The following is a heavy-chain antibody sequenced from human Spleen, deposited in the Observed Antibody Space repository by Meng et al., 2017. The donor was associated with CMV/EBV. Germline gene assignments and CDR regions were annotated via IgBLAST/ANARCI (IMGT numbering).Heavy chain of an antibody. V-gene: IGHV3-23*01. CDR1: GFTFSNHA. CDR3: ARDRGWLQWANYFDY. D-gene: IGHD5-24*01. Sequence: GGSLRLSCAASGFTFSNHAMSWVRQAPGKRLEWISGISNSGGRTYNADSVKGRFTISRDNSKNTLYLQMNSLRAEDTAVYYCARDRGWLQWANYFDYWGQGTLVTVSS. J-gene: IGHJ4*02. CDR2: ISNSGGRT.